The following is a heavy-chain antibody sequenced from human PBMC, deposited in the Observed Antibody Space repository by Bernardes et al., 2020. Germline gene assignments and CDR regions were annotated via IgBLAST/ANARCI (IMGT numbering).Heavy chain of an antibody. D-gene: IGHD3-9*01. CDR3: ARGSIDVLAIYYYAMDV. J-gene: IGHJ6*02. V-gene: IGHV3-53*01. CDR1: GFTVSTNY. Sequence: GGSLRLSCAASGFTVSTNYMNWVRQAPGKGLEWVSVIYSGGSTYHANSVKGRFTISRDNSKNTLYLQMNSLRAEDTAVYYCARGSIDVLAIYYYAMDVWGQGTTVTVSS. CDR2: IYSGGST.